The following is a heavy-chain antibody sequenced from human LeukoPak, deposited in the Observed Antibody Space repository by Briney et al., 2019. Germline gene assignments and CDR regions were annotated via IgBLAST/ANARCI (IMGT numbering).Heavy chain of an antibody. Sequence: GGSLRLSCAASGFTFSSYGMHWVRQAPGKGLEWVAFIRYDGSNKYYADSVKGRFTNSRDNSKNTLYLQMNSLRAEDTAVYYCAKDVIVAFDYWGQGTLVTVSS. CDR2: IRYDGSNK. D-gene: IGHD2/OR15-2a*01. CDR3: AKDVIVAFDY. CDR1: GFTFSSYG. V-gene: IGHV3-30*02. J-gene: IGHJ4*02.